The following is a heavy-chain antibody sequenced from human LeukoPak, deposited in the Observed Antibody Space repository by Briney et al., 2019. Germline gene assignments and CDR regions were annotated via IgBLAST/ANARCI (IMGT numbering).Heavy chain of an antibody. J-gene: IGHJ4*02. CDR1: GGSISSHY. Sequence: PSETLSLTCTVSGGSISSHYWSWIRQPPGKGLEWIGYIYYNGSTNYNPSLKSRVTISVDTSKNQFSLKLSSVTAADTAVYYCARGIVGATFDYWGQGTLVTVSS. V-gene: IGHV4-59*11. CDR3: ARGIVGATFDY. D-gene: IGHD1-26*01. CDR2: IYYNGST.